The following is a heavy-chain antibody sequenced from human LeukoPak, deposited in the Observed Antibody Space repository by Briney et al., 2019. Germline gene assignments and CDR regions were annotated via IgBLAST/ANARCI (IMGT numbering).Heavy chain of an antibody. J-gene: IGHJ3*02. CDR3: ARTYSSSSREHDAFDI. Sequence: ASVKVSCKASGYTFTSYGISWVRQAPGQGLEWMGWISAYNGNTNYAQKLQGRVTMTTDTSTSTAYMELRSLRSDDTAVYYCARTYSSSSREHDAFDIWGQGTMVTVSS. V-gene: IGHV1-18*01. D-gene: IGHD6-6*01. CDR2: ISAYNGNT. CDR1: GYTFTSYG.